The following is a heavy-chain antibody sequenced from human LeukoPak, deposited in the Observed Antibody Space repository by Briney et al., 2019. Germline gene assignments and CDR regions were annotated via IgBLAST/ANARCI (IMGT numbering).Heavy chain of an antibody. D-gene: IGHD6-13*01. J-gene: IGHJ4*02. CDR2: ISWNSGSI. Sequence: PGGSLRLSCAASGFTFDDYAMHWVRQAPGKGLEWVSGISWNSGSIGYADSVKGRFTISRDNAKNSLYLQMNSLRAEDTALYYCAKGWSIAAAGLMDYWGQGTLVTVSS. CDR3: AKGWSIAAAGLMDY. CDR1: GFTFDDYA. V-gene: IGHV3-9*01.